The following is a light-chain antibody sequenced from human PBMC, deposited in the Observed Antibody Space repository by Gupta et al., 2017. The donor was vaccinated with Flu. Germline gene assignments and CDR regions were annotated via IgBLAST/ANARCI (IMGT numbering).Light chain of an antibody. CDR3: SSYAGSNVYV. CDR2: EVS. J-gene: IGLJ1*01. CDR1: SSDVGGYNY. Sequence: QSALTQPPSAPGSPGQSATISCTGTSSDVGGYNYVSWYQHHADKTHHLMIYEVSRRPAGVTGLFSDSKAGNAASLTVSGLQAEDEADYYCSSYAGSNVYVFGTGTKVTVL. V-gene: IGLV2-8*01.